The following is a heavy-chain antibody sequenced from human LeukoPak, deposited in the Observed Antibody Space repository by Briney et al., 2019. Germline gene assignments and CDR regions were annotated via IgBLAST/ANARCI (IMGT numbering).Heavy chain of an antibody. Sequence: SETLSLTCTVSGGSISSYYWSWIRQPPGKGLEWIGYIYYSGSTNYNPSLKSRVTISVDTSKSQFSLKLSSVTAADTAVYHCARVAWESPDYWGQGTLVTVSS. CDR1: GGSISSYY. J-gene: IGHJ4*02. V-gene: IGHV4-59*01. CDR2: IYYSGST. CDR3: ARVAWESPDY. D-gene: IGHD1-26*01.